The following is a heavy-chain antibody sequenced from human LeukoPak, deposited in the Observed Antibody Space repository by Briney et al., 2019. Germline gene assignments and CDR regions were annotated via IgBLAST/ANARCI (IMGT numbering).Heavy chain of an antibody. J-gene: IGHJ4*02. CDR2: ISISSAM. V-gene: IGHV3-48*02. D-gene: IGHD1-26*01. CDR3: ARDTRVGGTMDFDY. Sequence: GGSLTLSCAASGFTFSTHSMHWVRQAPGKGLEWVSYISISSAMLYADSVKGRFTISRDNAKNSLYLQMNSLRDEDTAVYYCARDTRVGGTMDFDYWGQGTLVTVSS. CDR1: GFTFSTHS.